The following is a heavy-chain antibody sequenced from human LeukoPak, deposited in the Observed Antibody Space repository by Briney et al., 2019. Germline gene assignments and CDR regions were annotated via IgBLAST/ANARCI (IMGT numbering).Heavy chain of an antibody. CDR1: GGTFSSYA. CDR3: ARAHADFVVVTGYYYGMDV. Sequence: ASVKVSCKASGGTFSSYAISWVRQAPGQGLEWMGWISAYNGNTNYAQKLQGRVTMTTDTSTSTAYMELRSLRSDDTAVYYCARAHADFVVVTGYYYGMDVWGQGTTVTVSS. D-gene: IGHD2-21*02. V-gene: IGHV1-18*01. J-gene: IGHJ6*02. CDR2: ISAYNGNT.